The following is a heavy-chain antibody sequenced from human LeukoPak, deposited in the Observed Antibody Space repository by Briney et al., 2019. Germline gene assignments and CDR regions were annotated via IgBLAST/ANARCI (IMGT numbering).Heavy chain of an antibody. CDR2: ISAYNGNT. J-gene: IGHJ4*02. CDR3: ARDLLSITMIVVVIPFDY. D-gene: IGHD3-22*01. Sequence: GASVKVSCKASGYTFTSYGISWVRQAPGQGLEWMGWISAYNGNTNYAQKLQGRVTMTTDTSTSTAYMELRSLRSDDTAVHYCARDLLSITMIVVVIPFDYWGQGTLVTVSS. V-gene: IGHV1-18*01. CDR1: GYTFTSYG.